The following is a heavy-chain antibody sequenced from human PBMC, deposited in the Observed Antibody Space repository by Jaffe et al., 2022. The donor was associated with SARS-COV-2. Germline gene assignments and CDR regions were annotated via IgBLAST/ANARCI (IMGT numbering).Heavy chain of an antibody. CDR3: VRGGWWSNTHQVAFDV. V-gene: IGHV5-51*01. CDR2: LYSGDSDT. CDR1: GNSGHNLTSYW. J-gene: IGHJ3*01. Sequence: EVQLVQSGAELKKPGESLKISCKDSGNSGHNLTSYWIGWVRQLPGNGLEWMGMLYSGDSDTRYSPSFQGRITISADESITTAYLQWSSLKASDTGIYYCVRGGWWSNTHQVAFDVWGQGTMVTVSS. D-gene: IGHD2-15*01.